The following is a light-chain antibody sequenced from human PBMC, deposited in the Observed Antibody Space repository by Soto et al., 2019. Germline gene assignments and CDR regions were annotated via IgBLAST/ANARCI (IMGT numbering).Light chain of an antibody. CDR2: GTS. CDR3: QQYNNWPLT. J-gene: IGKJ4*01. V-gene: IGKV3-15*01. Sequence: EIVMTQSPATLSVSPGQRDTLSCRASQSVSSNLAWYQQKPGQTPRLLSYGTSTRATGIPARFSGSGSGTEFTLTISSLQSEDYAVYYCQQYNNWPLTFGGGTKVDIK. CDR1: QSVSSN.